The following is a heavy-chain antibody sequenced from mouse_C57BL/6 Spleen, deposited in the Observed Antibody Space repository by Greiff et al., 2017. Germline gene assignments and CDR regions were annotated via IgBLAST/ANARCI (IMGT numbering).Heavy chain of an antibody. Sequence: EVQLQQSGPELVKPGASVKISCKASGYSFTGYYMNWVKQSPEKSLEWIGEINPSTGGTTYNQKVKAKATLTVDKSSSTAYMQLKSLTSEDSAVYYCARSGDGYYKDYAMDYWGQGTSVTVSS. D-gene: IGHD2-3*01. CDR2: INPSTGGT. J-gene: IGHJ4*01. CDR1: GYSFTGYY. V-gene: IGHV1-42*01. CDR3: ARSGDGYYKDYAMDY.